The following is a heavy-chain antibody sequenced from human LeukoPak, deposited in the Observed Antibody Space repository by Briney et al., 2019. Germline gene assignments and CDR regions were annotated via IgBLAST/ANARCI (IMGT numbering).Heavy chain of an antibody. CDR3: SRGDPDY. J-gene: IGHJ4*02. D-gene: IGHD2-21*02. CDR2: IDYHGSEN. CDR1: GFIFSDYW. V-gene: IGHV3-7*01. Sequence: GSLRLSCSASGFIFSDYWTQWVRQAPGKGLEWVANIDYHGSENYLVDSVKGRFTISRDNAKNSLFLQLNSLRAEDTAVYYCSRGDPDYWGQGTLVTVSS.